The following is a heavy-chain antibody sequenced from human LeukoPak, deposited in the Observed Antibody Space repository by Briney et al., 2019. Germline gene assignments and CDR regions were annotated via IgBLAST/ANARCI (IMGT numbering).Heavy chain of an antibody. D-gene: IGHD4-23*01. CDR1: GGTFSSYA. V-gene: IGHV1-69*05. CDR3: ARDPRGGKPRFDY. J-gene: IGHJ4*02. CDR2: IIPIFGTA. Sequence: SAKVSCKASGGTFSSYAISWVRQAPGQGLEWMGGIIPIFGTANYAQKFQGRVTITTDESTSTAYMELSSLRSEDTAVYYCARDPRGGKPRFDYWGQGTLVTVSS.